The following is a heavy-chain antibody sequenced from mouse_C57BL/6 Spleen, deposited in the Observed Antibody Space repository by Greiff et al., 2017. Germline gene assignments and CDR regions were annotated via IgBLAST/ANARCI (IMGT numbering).Heavy chain of an antibody. CDR1: EYEFPSHD. D-gene: IGHD1-1*01. V-gene: IGHV5-2*03. CDR2: INSDGGST. Sequence: EVKVEESGGGLVQPGESLKLSCESNEYEFPSHDMSWVRKTPEKRLELVAAINSDGGSTYYPDTMERRFIISRDNTKKTLYLQMSSLRSEDTALYYCARQGNYNWYFDVWGTGTTVTVSS. CDR3: ARQGNYNWYFDV. J-gene: IGHJ1*03.